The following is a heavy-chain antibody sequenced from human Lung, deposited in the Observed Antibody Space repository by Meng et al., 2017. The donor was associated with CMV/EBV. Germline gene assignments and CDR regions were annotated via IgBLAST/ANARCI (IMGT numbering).Heavy chain of an antibody. CDR2: IHYSGST. CDR3: AREGVGTLETYCGGDCFFDS. J-gene: IGHJ4*02. V-gene: IGHV4-59*01. CDR1: GGSISPYY. D-gene: IGHD2-21*01. Sequence: SETLSLTCTVSGGSISPYYWSWIRQPPGKGLEWIGYIHYSGSTDYNPSLKSRVTISLDTSKNQFSLKLNSVAAADTAVYYCAREGVGTLETYCGGDCFFDSWGQGXLVTVSS.